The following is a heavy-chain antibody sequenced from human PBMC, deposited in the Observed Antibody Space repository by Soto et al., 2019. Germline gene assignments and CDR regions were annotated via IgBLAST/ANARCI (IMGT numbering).Heavy chain of an antibody. CDR1: GFSFSTYA. CDR2: ISAGGGNT. D-gene: IGHD2-2*01. CDR3: AKRSEYQLLGSLDP. V-gene: IGHV3-23*01. Sequence: EVQLLESGGGWVQPGGSLRLSCAASGFSFSTYAIRWVLQAPGKALEWVSGISAGGGNTYYADSVSSRFTISRDNSKNTVELPISSMRAEDTDLYYFAKRSEYQLLGSLDPWGLGTLCTVSS. J-gene: IGHJ5*02.